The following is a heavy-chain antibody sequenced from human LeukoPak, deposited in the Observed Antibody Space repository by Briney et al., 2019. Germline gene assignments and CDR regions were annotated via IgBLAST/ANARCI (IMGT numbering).Heavy chain of an antibody. J-gene: IGHJ4*02. CDR1: GFTFSSYS. CDR2: ITSSSTYI. CDR3: ASSRPFSY. Sequence: GGSLRLSCAASGFTFSSYSMNWVRQAPGKGLEWVSSITSSSTYIYYADSVKGRFTISRDNAKNSLYLQMNSLRAEDTAVYYCASSRPFSYWGQGTLVTVSS. V-gene: IGHV3-21*01.